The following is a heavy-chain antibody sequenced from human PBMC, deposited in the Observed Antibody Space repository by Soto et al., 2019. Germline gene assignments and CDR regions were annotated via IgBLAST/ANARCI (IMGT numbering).Heavy chain of an antibody. D-gene: IGHD3-3*01. CDR2: ISAYNGDT. V-gene: IGHV1-18*01. Sequence: ASVKVSCKASGYTFTNYGFTWVRQAPGQGLEWMGWISAYNGDTNYAQKFQGRVTMTTDTSTTTAYMELRSLRSDDTAVYYCARGGRFAVADTDYWGQGTQVTVSS. J-gene: IGHJ4*02. CDR3: ARGGRFAVADTDY. CDR1: GYTFTNYG.